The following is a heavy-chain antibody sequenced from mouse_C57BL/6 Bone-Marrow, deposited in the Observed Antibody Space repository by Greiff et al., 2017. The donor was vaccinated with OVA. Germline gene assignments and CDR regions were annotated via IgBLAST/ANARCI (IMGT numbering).Heavy chain of an antibody. CDR2: INPGSGGT. J-gene: IGHJ2*01. CDR3: ARSRGWLVLYFDY. D-gene: IGHD2-3*01. V-gene: IGHV1-54*01. Sequence: QVQLQQSGAELVRPGTSVKVSCKASGYAFTNYLIEWVKQRPGQGLEWIGVINPGSGGTNYNEKFKGKATLTADKSSSTAYMQLSSLTSEDSAVEFCARSRGWLVLYFDYWGQGTTLTVSS. CDR1: GYAFTNYL.